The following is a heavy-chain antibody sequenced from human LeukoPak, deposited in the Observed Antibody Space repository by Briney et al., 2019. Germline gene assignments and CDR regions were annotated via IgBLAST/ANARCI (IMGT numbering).Heavy chain of an antibody. CDR1: GGSFSGYY. D-gene: IGHD5-24*01. J-gene: IGHJ3*02. CDR3: ASRRDGYTDI. Sequence: SETLSLTCAVYGGSFSGYYWSWIRQPPGKGLEWIGYIYYSGSTNYNPSLKSRVTISVDTSKNQFSLKLSSVTAADTAVYYCASRRDGYTDIWGQGTMVTVSS. V-gene: IGHV4-59*08. CDR2: IYYSGST.